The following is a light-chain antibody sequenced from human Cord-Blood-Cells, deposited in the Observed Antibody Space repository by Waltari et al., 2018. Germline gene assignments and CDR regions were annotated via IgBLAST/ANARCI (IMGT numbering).Light chain of an antibody. J-gene: IGLJ1*01. CDR2: RNN. Sequence: QAGLTQPPSVSKGLRQTATLPCTGNSNNVGNQGTAWLQQHQGHPPKLLSYRNNNRPSGISERLSASRSGNTASLTITGLQPEDEADYYCSAWDSSLSAYVFGTGIKVTVL. CDR1: SNNVGNQG. CDR3: SAWDSSLSAYV. V-gene: IGLV10-54*01.